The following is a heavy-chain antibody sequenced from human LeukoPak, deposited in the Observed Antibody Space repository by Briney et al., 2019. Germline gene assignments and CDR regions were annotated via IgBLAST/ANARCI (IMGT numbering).Heavy chain of an antibody. CDR3: ATAPAAADSS. J-gene: IGHJ5*02. D-gene: IGHD6-13*01. V-gene: IGHV3-7*01. CDR2: INPDGSKK. Sequence: GGSLRLSCVASGFTFSRFWMTWVRQAPGEGLEWVANINPDGSKKTYVDSAKGRFTTSRDNAKNSLYLQMSSLRAEDTAVYYCATAPAAADSSWGQGTLVAVSS. CDR1: GFTFSRFW.